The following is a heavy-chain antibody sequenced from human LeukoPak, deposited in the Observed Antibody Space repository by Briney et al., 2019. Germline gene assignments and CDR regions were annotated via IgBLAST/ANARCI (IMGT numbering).Heavy chain of an antibody. D-gene: IGHD3-3*01. CDR3: ARGNRIMEWLSQKGGFEY. Sequence: GGSLRLSCVASGFTFSTYGMHWVRQAPGKGLEWVAVISYDGSNKNYVDSVKGRFTISRDNAKNSLYLQMNTLRAEDTAVYYCARGNRIMEWLSQKGGFEYWGQGTLVTVSA. CDR1: GFTFSTYG. V-gene: IGHV3-30*03. CDR2: ISYDGSNK. J-gene: IGHJ4*02.